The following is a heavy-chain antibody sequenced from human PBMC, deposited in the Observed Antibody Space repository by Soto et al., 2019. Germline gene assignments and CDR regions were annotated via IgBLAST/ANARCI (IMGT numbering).Heavy chain of an antibody. D-gene: IGHD1-1*01. CDR2: ISAQNGNT. CDR3: ARGRYGDY. J-gene: IGHJ4*02. Sequence: QVHLVQSGAEGKKPGASVKVSCKASGYTFTSYGITWVRQAPGQGLEWRGWISAQNGNTDNAQKLQGRVIVTRDTSTSTAYMELRSLRSDDTAVYYCARGRYGDYWGQGALVTVPS. CDR1: GYTFTSYG. V-gene: IGHV1-18*01.